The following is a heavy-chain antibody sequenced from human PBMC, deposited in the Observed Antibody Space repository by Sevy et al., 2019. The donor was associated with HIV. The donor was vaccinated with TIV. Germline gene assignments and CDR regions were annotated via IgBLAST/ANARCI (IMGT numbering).Heavy chain of an antibody. Sequence: GGSLRLSCAASGFTFTDYFMGWVRQAPGKGLEWVAAIDQDGSQKNYVDSVKGRFTIPRDNAKNSVYLQLNRLRVDDTAVYYCTRELWPGDYWGQGTLVTVSS. CDR3: TRELWPGDY. V-gene: IGHV3-7*01. D-gene: IGHD2-21*01. J-gene: IGHJ4*02. CDR1: GFTFTDYF. CDR2: IDQDGSQK.